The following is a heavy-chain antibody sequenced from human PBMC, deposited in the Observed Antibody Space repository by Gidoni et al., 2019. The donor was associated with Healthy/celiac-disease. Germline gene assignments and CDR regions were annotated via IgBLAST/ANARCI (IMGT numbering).Heavy chain of an antibody. CDR3: ARLAGYCTNGVCYYFDY. CDR1: GGSISISSYY. V-gene: IGHV4-39*01. Sequence: QLQLQESGPGLVKPSETLSLTCTVSGGSISISSYYWGWIRQPPGKGLEWIGSIYYSGSTYYNPSLKSRVTISVDTSKNQFSLKLSSVTAADTAVYYCARLAGYCTNGVCYYFDYWGQGTLVTVSS. CDR2: IYYSGST. J-gene: IGHJ4*02. D-gene: IGHD2-8*01.